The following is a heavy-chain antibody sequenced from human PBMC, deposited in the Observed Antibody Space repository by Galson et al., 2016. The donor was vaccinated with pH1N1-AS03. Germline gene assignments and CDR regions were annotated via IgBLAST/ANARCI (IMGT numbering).Heavy chain of an antibody. Sequence: SVKVSCKASGYTFTNYGISWVRQAPGQGLEYMGWIGTYTFYAQKLQGRVTMTTDTSTSTAYMELRSLRSDDTAVYYCARSGSGSFYEGDFWGQGTLVSVSS. J-gene: IGHJ4*02. CDR3: ARSGSGSFYEGDF. CDR1: GYTFTNYG. V-gene: IGHV1-18*01. CDR2: IGTYT. D-gene: IGHD3-10*01.